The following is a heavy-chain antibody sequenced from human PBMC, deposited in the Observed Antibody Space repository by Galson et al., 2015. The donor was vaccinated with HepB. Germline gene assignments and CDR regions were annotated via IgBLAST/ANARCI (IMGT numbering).Heavy chain of an antibody. D-gene: IGHD2-2*01. CDR2: INTNTGNP. J-gene: IGHJ3*02. V-gene: IGHV7-4-1*02. CDR3: ARYCSSTSCQDAFDI. CDR1: GYTFTSYG. Sequence: SVKVSCKASGYTFTSYGISWVRQAPGQGLEWMGWINTNTGNPTYAQGFTGRFVFSLDTSVSTAYLQISSLKAEDTAVYYCARYCSSTSCQDAFDIWGQGTMVTVSS.